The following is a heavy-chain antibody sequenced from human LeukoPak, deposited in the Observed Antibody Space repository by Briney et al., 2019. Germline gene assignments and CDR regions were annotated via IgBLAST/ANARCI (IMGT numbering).Heavy chain of an antibody. J-gene: IGHJ4*02. V-gene: IGHV4-39*01. Sequence: PSETLSLTCSVSGGSISSSSYYWGWIRQPPGKGLEWSGSVYYSGTTYYNPSLNSRVTISVDTSKNQFSLKLSAVTAADTAVYYCASQGGCSGGSCFSRIDSWGQGTLVTVSS. CDR3: ASQGGCSGGSCFSRIDS. CDR2: VYYSGTT. CDR1: GGSISSSSYY. D-gene: IGHD2-15*01.